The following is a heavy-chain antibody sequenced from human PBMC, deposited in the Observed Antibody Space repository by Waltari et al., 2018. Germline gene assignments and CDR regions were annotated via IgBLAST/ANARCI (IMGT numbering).Heavy chain of an antibody. V-gene: IGHV3-7*04. CDR3: ARDLMRVAGTL. D-gene: IGHD6-13*01. CDR2: IKRDASEK. J-gene: IGHJ4*02. Sequence: VHLVGSGGGLVQQGGSLRPSWRAPGVSFSSSWMTWVRQAAGKGLEWVANIKRDASEKSYLGSVEGRFTISRDNAENSLYLQMNSLRVEDTAVYYGARDLMRVAGTLWGQGTLVTVSS. CDR1: GVSFSSSW.